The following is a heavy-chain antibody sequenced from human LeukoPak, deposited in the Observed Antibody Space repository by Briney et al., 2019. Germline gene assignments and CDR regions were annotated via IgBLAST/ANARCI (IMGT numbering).Heavy chain of an antibody. CDR1: GGTFSSYA. V-gene: IGHV1-69*04. Sequence: GASVKVSCKASGGTFSSYAISWVRQAPGQGLEWMGRIIPIFGIANYAQKFQGRVTITADKSTSTAYMELSSLRSEDTAVYYCARGWPNYYYGMDVWGKGTTVTVSS. J-gene: IGHJ6*04. CDR3: ARGWPNYYYGMDV. CDR2: IIPIFGIA.